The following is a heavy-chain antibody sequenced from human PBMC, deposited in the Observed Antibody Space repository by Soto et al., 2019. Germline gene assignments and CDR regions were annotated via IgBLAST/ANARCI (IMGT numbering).Heavy chain of an antibody. CDR2: IFPLTDIP. Sequence: QVQLVQSGPEVKKPGSSVKVSCKASGGTFRNYPINWVRQAPGQGLEWMGSIFPLTDIPDYAQNFQARLTISADTYTSTAYMELNSLTSDDTAIYFCARGPLVVLNYFQSWGQGTLVTVSS. CDR3: ARGPLVVLNYFQS. CDR1: GGTFRNYP. J-gene: IGHJ4*02. V-gene: IGHV1-69*02.